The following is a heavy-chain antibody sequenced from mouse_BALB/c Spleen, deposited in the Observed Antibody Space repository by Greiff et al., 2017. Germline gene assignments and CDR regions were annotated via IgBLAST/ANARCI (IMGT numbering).Heavy chain of an antibody. Sequence: EVHLVESGGGLVQPGGSLKLSCAASGFTFSSYGMSWVRQTPDKRLEWVATISSGGSYTYYPDSVKGRFTISRDNAKNTLYLQMSSLKSEDTAMYYCARDLLYGSSPYYAMDYWGQGTSVTVSS. D-gene: IGHD1-1*01. CDR2: ISSGGSYT. V-gene: IGHV5-6*01. J-gene: IGHJ4*01. CDR1: GFTFSSYG. CDR3: ARDLLYGSSPYYAMDY.